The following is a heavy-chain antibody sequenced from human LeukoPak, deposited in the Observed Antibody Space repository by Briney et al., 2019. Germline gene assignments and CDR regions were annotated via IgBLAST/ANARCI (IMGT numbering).Heavy chain of an antibody. CDR3: ARQDYYDSSGFKGRAFDI. V-gene: IGHV4-59*08. D-gene: IGHD3-22*01. CDR1: GGFKNCYY. J-gene: IGHJ3*02. CDR2: VYVSGST. Sequence: SEPLTLTCTVSGGFKNCYYWSWLRKPPGKGLEWFMYVYVSGSTIYNPSLKSRLTISLDTSKRHFSLNLSSVTAADTAVYYCARQDYYDSSGFKGRAFDIWGQGTMVAVSS.